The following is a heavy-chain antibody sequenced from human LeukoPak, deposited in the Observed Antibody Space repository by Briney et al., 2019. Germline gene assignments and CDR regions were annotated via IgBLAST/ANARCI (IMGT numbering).Heavy chain of an antibody. J-gene: IGHJ4*02. V-gene: IGHV4-61*02. CDR1: GGSISSGSYY. D-gene: IGHD6-13*01. CDR3: ARASYHSSSWYEKAFTGFDY. CDR2: IYTSGST. Sequence: SQTLSLTCTVSGGSISSGSYYWSWIRQPAGKGLEWIGRIYTSGSTNYNPSLKSRVTISVDTSKNQFSLKLSSVTAADTAVYYCARASYHSSSWYEKAFTGFDYWGQGTLVTVSS.